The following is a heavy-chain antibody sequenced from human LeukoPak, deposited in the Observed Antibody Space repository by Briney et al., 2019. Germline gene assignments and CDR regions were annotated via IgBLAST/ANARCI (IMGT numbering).Heavy chain of an antibody. CDR2: ISGSGDRT. CDR3: VKDIDY. CDR1: GFTFSSYA. Sequence: GGSLRLSCAASGFTFSSYAMSWIRRVPGKGLEWVSAISGSGDRTYYADSVKGRFTISRDNSKNTLYLQVNSLRAEDTAVYYCVKDIDYWGRGTLVTVSS. V-gene: IGHV3-23*01. J-gene: IGHJ4*02.